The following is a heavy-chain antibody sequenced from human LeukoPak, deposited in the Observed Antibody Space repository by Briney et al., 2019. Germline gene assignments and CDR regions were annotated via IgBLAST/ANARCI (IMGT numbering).Heavy chain of an antibody. J-gene: IGHJ3*02. CDR2: IWYDGSNK. CDR1: GLTFSSYG. Sequence: GGSLRLSCAASGLTFSSYGMHWVRQAPGKGLEWVAVIWYDGSNKYYADSVKGRFTISRDNSKNTLYLQMSSPRAEHTAVYSCARGYYDSSGYIPDAFDIWGQGTMVTVSS. V-gene: IGHV3-33*01. CDR3: ARGYYDSSGYIPDAFDI. D-gene: IGHD3-22*01.